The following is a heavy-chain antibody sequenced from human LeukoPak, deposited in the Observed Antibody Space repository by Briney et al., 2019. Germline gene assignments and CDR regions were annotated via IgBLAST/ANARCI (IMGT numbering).Heavy chain of an antibody. CDR1: GFTFSYAW. Sequence: PGGSLRLSCAASGFTFSYAWMSWVRQAPGKGLEWVGRIKSTTDGGATDYAAPVKGRFTISRDNAKNSLYLQMNSLRAEDTAVYYCARGDNSAFDIWGQGTMVTVSS. V-gene: IGHV3-15*01. D-gene: IGHD3-22*01. CDR2: IKSTTDGGAT. J-gene: IGHJ3*02. CDR3: ARGDNSAFDI.